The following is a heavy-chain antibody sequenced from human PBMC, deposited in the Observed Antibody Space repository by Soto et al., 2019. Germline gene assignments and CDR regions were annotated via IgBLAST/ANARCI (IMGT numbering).Heavy chain of an antibody. CDR3: ARDPPYDFWSGYYPLIMDV. CDR1: GYTFTSYG. D-gene: IGHD3-3*01. CDR2: ISAYNGNT. J-gene: IGHJ6*03. Sequence: GASVKVSCKASGYTFTSYGISWVRQAPGQGLEWMGWISAYNGNTNYAQKLQGRVTMTTDTSTSTAYMELRSLRSDDTAVYYCARDPPYDFWSGYYPLIMDVWGKGTTVTVSS. V-gene: IGHV1-18*01.